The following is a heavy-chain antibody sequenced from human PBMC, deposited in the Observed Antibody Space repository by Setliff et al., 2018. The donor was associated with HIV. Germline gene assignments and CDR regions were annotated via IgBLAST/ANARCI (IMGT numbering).Heavy chain of an antibody. CDR1: GGSFSGYY. CDR2: ITPTGDT. D-gene: IGHD2-2*01. V-gene: IGHV4-34*01. J-gene: IGHJ6*02. CDR3: ARGHCSGTNCYGVDYYGMDV. Sequence: SETLSLTCAVYGGSFSGYYWSWIRQPPGKGLEWIGEITPTGDTNYIPSLKSRVAMSLDTSKNQFSLKLTSVTAADTAVYYCARGHCSGTNCYGVDYYGMDVWGQGTTVTVSS.